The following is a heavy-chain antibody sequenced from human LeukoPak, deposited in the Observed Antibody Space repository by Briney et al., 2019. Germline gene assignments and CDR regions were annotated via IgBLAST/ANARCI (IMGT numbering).Heavy chain of an antibody. CDR2: ISGSGGST. Sequence: PGGSLRLSCAPSGFTFKNYAMTWIRRAPGKGLEWVSAISGSGGSTYYADSVKGRFTISRDNSKNMLYLQMNSLRAEDTAVYYCARKCSGGSCYEDYWGQGTLVTVSS. CDR3: ARKCSGGSCYEDY. J-gene: IGHJ4*02. V-gene: IGHV3-23*01. CDR1: GFTFKNYA. D-gene: IGHD2-15*01.